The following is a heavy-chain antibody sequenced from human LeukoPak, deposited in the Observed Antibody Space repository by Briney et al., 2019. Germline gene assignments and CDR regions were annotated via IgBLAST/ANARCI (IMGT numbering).Heavy chain of an antibody. CDR3: ARESGYAVGDF. V-gene: IGHV3-53*01. CDR2: IYSGGST. CDR1: GLTVSSNY. J-gene: IGHJ4*02. Sequence: GGSLRLSCAASGLTVSSNYMSWVRQAPGKGLEWVSVIYSGGSTYYADSVKGRFTISRDNSKNKLYLQMKNMRAEDTTGYYFARESGYAVGDFWGQGTLVTVSS. D-gene: IGHD5-12*01.